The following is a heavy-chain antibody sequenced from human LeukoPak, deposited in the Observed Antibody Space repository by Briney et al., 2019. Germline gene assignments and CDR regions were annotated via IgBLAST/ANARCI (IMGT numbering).Heavy chain of an antibody. CDR3: AGYCTICVCYSR. D-gene: IGHD2-8*01. J-gene: IGHJ6*04. CDR1: GFTFSSYW. Sequence: GGSLRLSCAASGFTFSSYWMNWVRQAPGKGLEWVSYISSSGSSIDYADSVEGGFIISKDNNNNSLLLLKNSLRAEKAAVYCCAGYCTICVCYSRWGKGTTVTVSS. CDR2: ISSSGSSI. V-gene: IGHV3-48*01.